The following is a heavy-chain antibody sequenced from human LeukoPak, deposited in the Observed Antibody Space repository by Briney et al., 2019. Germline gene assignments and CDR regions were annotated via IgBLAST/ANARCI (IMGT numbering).Heavy chain of an antibody. J-gene: IGHJ6*02. V-gene: IGHV4-34*01. CDR3: ARSMHSSSSRWSSYYYGMDV. CDR1: GGSFSVYY. D-gene: IGHD6-6*01. CDR2: INHSGST. Sequence: SETLSLTCAVYGGSFSVYYWSWIRQPPGKGLEWIGEINHSGSTNYNPSLKSRVTISVDTSKNQFSLKLSSVTAADTAVYYCARSMHSSSSRWSSYYYGMDVWGQGTTVTVSS.